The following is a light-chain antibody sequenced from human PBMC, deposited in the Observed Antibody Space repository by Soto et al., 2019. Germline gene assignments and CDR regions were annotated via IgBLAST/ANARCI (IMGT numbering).Light chain of an antibody. J-gene: IGLJ1*01. V-gene: IGLV2-18*02. Sequence: QSALTQPPSVSGSPGQSVTISCTGTSSDIGGSNRVSWYQQPPGTAPKLVIYEVSDRPSGVPDRFSGSKSGNTASLTISGPQAVFEADYYCTSFTSSYTYVFGTGTKVTVL. CDR3: TSFTSSYTYV. CDR1: SSDIGGSNR. CDR2: EVS.